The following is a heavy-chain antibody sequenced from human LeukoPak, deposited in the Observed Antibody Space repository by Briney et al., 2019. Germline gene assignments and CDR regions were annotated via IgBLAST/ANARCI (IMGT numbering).Heavy chain of an antibody. CDR2: IYSDGST. D-gene: IGHD1-26*01. V-gene: IGHV4-59*02. CDR3: VRDWEGFNFDI. CDR1: GDSVSSYY. Sequence: SETPSLTCTVSGDSVSSYYWSWIRQPPGEGLEWIAYIYSDGSTNYNPSLKSRVTISVDTSKNQFSLKLSSVTAADTAVYYCVRDWEGFNFDIWGQGTMVTVSS. J-gene: IGHJ3*02.